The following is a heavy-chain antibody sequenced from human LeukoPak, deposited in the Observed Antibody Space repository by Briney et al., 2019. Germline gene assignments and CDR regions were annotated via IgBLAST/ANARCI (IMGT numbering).Heavy chain of an antibody. J-gene: IGHJ6*01. CDR2: ISYSGGT. D-gene: IGHD3-9*01. CDR1: GVSISSDGYY. V-gene: IGHV4-31*03. CDR3: AEDRGHVGERYSYQFYGMDV. Sequence: PSETLSLTCTVSGVSISSDGYYWSWVRQHPEKGLVWIGYISYSGGTLYNPSLKSRVAISIDTSKNQFSLRLRSVTAADTAVYYCAEDRGHVGERYSYQFYGMDVWGQGTAVTVSS.